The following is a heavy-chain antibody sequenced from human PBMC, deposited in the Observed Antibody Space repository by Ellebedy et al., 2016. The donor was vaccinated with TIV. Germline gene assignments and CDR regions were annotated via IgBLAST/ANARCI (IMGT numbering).Heavy chain of an antibody. CDR3: AREHAWGAVAVDY. V-gene: IGHV4-4*02. CDR2: IYHSGST. Sequence: MPSETLSLTCAVSGGSIRSSNWWSWVRQPPGKGLEWIGEIYHSGSTNYNPSLKSRVTISVDKSKNQFSLKLSSVTAADTAVYYCAREHAWGAVAVDYWGQGTLVTVSS. J-gene: IGHJ4*02. CDR1: GGSIRSSNW. D-gene: IGHD6-19*01.